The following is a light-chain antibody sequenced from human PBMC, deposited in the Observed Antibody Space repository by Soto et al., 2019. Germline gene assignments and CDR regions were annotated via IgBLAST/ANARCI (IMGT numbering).Light chain of an antibody. CDR1: QSLVHSDGNTY. CDR2: KIS. V-gene: IGKV2-24*01. J-gene: IGKJ1*01. CDR3: LQAKQFPWT. Sequence: DIVVTQTPLSSPVTLGQPAAISCRSSQSLVHSDGNTYLSWLQQRPGQAPRLLLYKISNRVSGVPDRLRGSGAGTDFTLTISRVEVEDVGVYYCLQAKQFPWTFGQGTNVDIX.